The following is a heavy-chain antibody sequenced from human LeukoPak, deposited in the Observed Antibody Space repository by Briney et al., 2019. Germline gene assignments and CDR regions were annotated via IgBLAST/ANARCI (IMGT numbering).Heavy chain of an antibody. Sequence: ASVKVSCKASGYTFASYGISWVRQAPGQGLEWMGWISAYSVNTFYAQKLQGRVTMTTETSTSTAYMELRSLRSDDTAVYYCARDCRSTSCYLGVWGQGTLVTVSS. CDR1: GYTFASYG. CDR2: ISAYSVNT. V-gene: IGHV1-18*04. CDR3: ARDCRSTSCYLGV. D-gene: IGHD2-2*01. J-gene: IGHJ4*02.